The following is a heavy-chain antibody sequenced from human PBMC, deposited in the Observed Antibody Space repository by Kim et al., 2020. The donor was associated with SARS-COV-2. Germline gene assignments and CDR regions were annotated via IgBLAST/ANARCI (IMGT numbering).Heavy chain of an antibody. Sequence: ASVKVSCKASGYTFTSYGISWVRQAPGQGLEWMGWISAYNGNTNYAQKLQGRVTMTTDTSTSTAYMELRSLRSDDTAVYYCARDPAYYDILTGFIDTGDDGAFDIWGQGTMVTVSS. CDR1: GYTFTSYG. V-gene: IGHV1-18*04. CDR2: ISAYNGNT. CDR3: ARDPAYYDILTGFIDTGDDGAFDI. D-gene: IGHD3-9*01. J-gene: IGHJ3*02.